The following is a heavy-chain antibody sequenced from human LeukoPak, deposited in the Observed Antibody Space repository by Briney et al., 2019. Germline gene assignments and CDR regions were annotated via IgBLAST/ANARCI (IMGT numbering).Heavy chain of an antibody. V-gene: IGHV3-23*01. CDR3: AKTGTEDGYNIYFDH. CDR2: ISGSGGGT. Sequence: PGGSLRLSCAASGFTFSGYAMSWVRQAPGKGLEWFSLISGSGGGTYYADSVKGRFTIFRDNSKNTQYLQMNSLRAEDTAVYYCAKTGTEDGYNIYFDHWGQGTLVTVSS. CDR1: GFTFSGYA. J-gene: IGHJ4*02. D-gene: IGHD5-24*01.